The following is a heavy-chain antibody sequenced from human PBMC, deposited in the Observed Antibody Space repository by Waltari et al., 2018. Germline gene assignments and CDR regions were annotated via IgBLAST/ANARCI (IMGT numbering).Heavy chain of an antibody. J-gene: IGHJ4*02. Sequence: QVQLVQSGAEVKKPGASVKVSCKASGYTFTGYYMHWVRQAPGQGLEWMGRINPNSGGTNYAQKFQGRVTITRDTSIITAYMELSRLRSDDTAVYYCARSRIFGVVTHFDYWGQGTLVTVSS. CDR3: ARSRIFGVVTHFDY. CDR1: GYTFTGYY. V-gene: IGHV1-2*06. D-gene: IGHD3-3*01. CDR2: INPNSGGT.